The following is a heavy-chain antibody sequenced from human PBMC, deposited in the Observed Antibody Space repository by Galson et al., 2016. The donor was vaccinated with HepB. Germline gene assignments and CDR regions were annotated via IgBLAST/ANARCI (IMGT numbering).Heavy chain of an antibody. V-gene: IGHV3-11*01. D-gene: IGHD1-26*01. CDR3: VREPRVGPAGSFDF. CDR2: IASSGTTV. CDR1: GFTFSDYS. J-gene: IGHJ4*02. Sequence: SLRLSCAASGFTFSDYSMNWIRQAPGKGLEWVSFIASSGTTVYYADSVKGRFTISRDNAKNSLYLQMNSLSGDDTAIYYCVREPRVGPAGSFDFWGQGTLVTVSS.